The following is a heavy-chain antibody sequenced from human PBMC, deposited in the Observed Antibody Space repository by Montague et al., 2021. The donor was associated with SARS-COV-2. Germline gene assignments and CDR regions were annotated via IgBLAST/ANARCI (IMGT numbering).Heavy chain of an antibody. CDR2: IYHSGST. D-gene: IGHD3-3*01. J-gene: IGHJ4*02. Sequence: SETLSLTCTVSGYSIISGYYWGWIRQPPGKGLEWIGSIYHSGSTYYNPSLKSRVTISVDTSKNQFSLKLSSVTAADTAVYYCARAPVAHITIFGVVTSFDYWGQGALVTVSS. CDR3: ARAPVAHITIFGVVTSFDY. V-gene: IGHV4-38-2*02. CDR1: GYSIISGYY.